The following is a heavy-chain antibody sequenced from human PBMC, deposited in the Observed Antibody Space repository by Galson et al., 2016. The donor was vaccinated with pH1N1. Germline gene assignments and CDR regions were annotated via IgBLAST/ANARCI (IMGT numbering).Heavy chain of an antibody. V-gene: IGHV5-51*01. CDR1: GYSFTTSW. CDR3: ARQVEGDAGMVSEDAYDI. Sequence: QSGAEVKKPGESLKISCKASGYSFTTSWIGWVRQMPGKGLEWMGIIYPGDSDTRYRPSFQGHVSVSADKSISTAYLHWRSLKASDTAMYYCARQVEGDAGMVSEDAYDIWGQGTMVTVSS. J-gene: IGHJ3*02. D-gene: IGHD3-10*01. CDR2: IYPGDSDT.